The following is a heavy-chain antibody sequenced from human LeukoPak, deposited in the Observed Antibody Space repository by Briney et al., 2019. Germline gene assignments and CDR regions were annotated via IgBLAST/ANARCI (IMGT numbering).Heavy chain of an antibody. CDR1: GFTFSSYA. V-gene: IGHV3-23*01. J-gene: IGHJ4*02. Sequence: PGGSLRLSCAASGFTFSSYAMSWVCQAPGKGLEWVSSVSSSGDRTFYADSVKDRFTISRDNSKNTLYLQMSRLRAEDTAVYYCAKDRPNYHESNGHYYRRDGDYWGQGTLVTVSS. D-gene: IGHD3-22*01. CDR2: VSSSGDRT. CDR3: AKDRPNYHESNGHYYRRDGDY.